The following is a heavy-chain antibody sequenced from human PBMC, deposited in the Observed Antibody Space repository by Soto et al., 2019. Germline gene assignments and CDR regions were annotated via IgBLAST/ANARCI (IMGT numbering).Heavy chain of an antibody. V-gene: IGHV4-31*03. CDR3: ARGGREGAAFDI. CDR1: GGSISSGGYY. Sequence: QVQLQESGPGLVKPSQTLSLTCTVSGGSISSGGYYWSWIRQHPGKGLEWIGYINYSGSTYYNPSLKSRGTISGDTSKSQFSLQLSSVTAAETAVYYCARGGREGAAFDIWGQGRMVTVSS. CDR2: INYSGST. J-gene: IGHJ3*02.